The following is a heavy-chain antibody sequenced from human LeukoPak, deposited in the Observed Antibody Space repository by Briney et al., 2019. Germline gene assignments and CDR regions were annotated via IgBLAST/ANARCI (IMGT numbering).Heavy chain of an antibody. Sequence: GGSLRLSCAASGFTFNSYWMNWVRQAPGKGLEWVSHINGNSITRYYADSVKGRFTISRDNVKNSLYLQMNSLRDEDTAVYYCARYFGDPQGMDVWGQGTTVTVSS. CDR1: GFTFNSYW. J-gene: IGHJ6*02. CDR3: ARYFGDPQGMDV. V-gene: IGHV3-48*02. D-gene: IGHD3-10*01. CDR2: INGNSITR.